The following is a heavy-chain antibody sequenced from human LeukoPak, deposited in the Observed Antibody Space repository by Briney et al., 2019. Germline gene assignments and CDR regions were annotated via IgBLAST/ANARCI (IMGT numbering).Heavy chain of an antibody. Sequence: GGSLRLSCAASGFTFSSYSMNWVRQAPGKGLEWLSYISNAGQTISYADSVRGRFTVSRDKNSLYLQMNSLRAEDTAVYFCARGSYSGTYWGLGTLVTVSS. D-gene: IGHD1-26*01. CDR1: GFTFSSYS. J-gene: IGHJ4*02. CDR2: ISNAGQTI. V-gene: IGHV3-48*01. CDR3: ARGSYSGTY.